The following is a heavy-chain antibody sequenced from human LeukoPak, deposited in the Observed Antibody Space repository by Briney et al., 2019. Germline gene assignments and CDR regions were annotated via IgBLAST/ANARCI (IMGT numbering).Heavy chain of an antibody. V-gene: IGHV4-34*01. CDR3: ASFDSSGFHFDY. D-gene: IGHD3-22*01. Sequence: SETLSLTCGVYGGSFSGYYWSWIRRPPGEGLEWIGEINHSGSTNYNPSLKSRVTISVDTSKNQFSLKLSSVTAADTAVYYCASFDSSGFHFDYWGQGTLVTVSS. CDR1: GGSFSGYY. CDR2: INHSGST. J-gene: IGHJ4*02.